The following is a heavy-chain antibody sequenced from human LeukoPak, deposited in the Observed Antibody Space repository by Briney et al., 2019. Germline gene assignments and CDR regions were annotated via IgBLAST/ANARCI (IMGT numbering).Heavy chain of an antibody. CDR1: GSSLINNL. CDR2: TYPGNADA. V-gene: IGHV5-51*01. Sequence: GESLHFSSMASGSSLINNLNGGVRQLPGKGLDWMGITYPGNADATYSPSFQGRVTISADKSTTTVYLQWSSLKASDTPMYYCARQGSYDNSGYSFDYWGQGTLVTVSS. J-gene: IGHJ4*02. D-gene: IGHD3-22*01. CDR3: ARQGSYDNSGYSFDY.